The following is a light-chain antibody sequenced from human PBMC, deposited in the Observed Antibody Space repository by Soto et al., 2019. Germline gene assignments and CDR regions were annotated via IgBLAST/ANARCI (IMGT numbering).Light chain of an antibody. CDR3: QQYNNWPFIA. V-gene: IGKV3-15*01. CDR1: QSVRGN. Sequence: EIVITQCPATLSVSPGAISTLTFSSSQSVRGNLAWYQQKPGQSPRLLIYGASSRATGIPVRFSGSGSGTEFTLSISSLQSEDFAVYYCQQYNNWPFIAFGQGTLLEIK. CDR2: GAS. J-gene: IGKJ5*01.